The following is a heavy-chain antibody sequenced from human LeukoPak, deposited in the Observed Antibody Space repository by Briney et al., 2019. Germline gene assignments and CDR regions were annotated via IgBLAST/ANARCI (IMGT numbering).Heavy chain of an antibody. CDR3: AKIPTVTTSDY. D-gene: IGHD4-11*01. CDR2: LYSGGTT. J-gene: IGHJ4*02. V-gene: IGHV3-66*01. Sequence: GGSLRLSCAASGFIVSTNYMSWVRQAPGKGLEWVSVLYSGGTTYYADSVKGRFTISRDNSKNTLYLQMNSLRAEDTAVYYCAKIPTVTTSDYWGQGTLVTVSS. CDR1: GFIVSTNY.